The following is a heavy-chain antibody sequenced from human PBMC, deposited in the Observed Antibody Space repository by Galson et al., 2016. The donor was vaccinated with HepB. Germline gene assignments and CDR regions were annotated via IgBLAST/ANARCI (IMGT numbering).Heavy chain of an antibody. D-gene: IGHD6-19*01. V-gene: IGHV3-9*01. CDR2: INWNGGIV. Sequence: SLRLSCAASGFTFDDYAMHWVRQPPGKGLEWVSSINWNGGIVHYADSVKGRFSISRDNAKKSLFLQMNSLRAEDTAVYYCAREDPNVAVAALDYWGQGTLVTVSS. J-gene: IGHJ4*02. CDR3: AREDPNVAVAALDY. CDR1: GFTFDDYA.